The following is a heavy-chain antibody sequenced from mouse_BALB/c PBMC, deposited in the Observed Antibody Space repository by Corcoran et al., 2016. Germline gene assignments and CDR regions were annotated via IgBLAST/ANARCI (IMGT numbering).Heavy chain of an antibody. CDR2: INTSTGET. Sequence: QIQLVQSGPEVKKPGETVKISCKASGYTFTTYGMNWVKQAPGKGLKWMGWINTSTGETTYADDFKGRFAFSLETSATTAYLQINTLKNEDMATYFCARDHGSAYVWFAYWGQGTLVTVSA. J-gene: IGHJ3*01. CDR1: GYTFTTYG. V-gene: IGHV9-1*02. CDR3: ARDHGSAYVWFAY. D-gene: IGHD1-1*01.